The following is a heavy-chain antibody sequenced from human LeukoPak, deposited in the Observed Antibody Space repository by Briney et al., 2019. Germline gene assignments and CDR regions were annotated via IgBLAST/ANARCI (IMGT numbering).Heavy chain of an antibody. D-gene: IGHD1-20*01. CDR3: ATGIVTGTSR. Sequence: PGGSLRLSCAASGFIFSNAWMSWVRQAPGKGLEWVGRIKSKSDGGTTDYAAPVKGRFTISRDDSKSRLYLQMSSLKTEDTAVYYCATGIVTGTSRWGQGTLVAVSS. V-gene: IGHV3-15*01. J-gene: IGHJ4*02. CDR1: GFIFSNAW. CDR2: IKSKSDGGTT.